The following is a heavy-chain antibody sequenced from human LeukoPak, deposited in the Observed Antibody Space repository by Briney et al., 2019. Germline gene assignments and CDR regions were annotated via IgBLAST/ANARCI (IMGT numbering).Heavy chain of an antibody. V-gene: IGHV3-30*02. CDR2: IRYDGSNK. CDR1: GFTFSSYG. CDR3: AKDRLGGYSYGQLYFDY. Sequence: PGGSLRLSCAASGFTFSSYGMHWVRQAPGKGLEWVAFIRYDGSNKYYADSVKGRFTISRDNSKNTLYLQMNSLRAEDTAVYYCAKDRLGGYSYGQLYFDYWGQGTLVTVSS. J-gene: IGHJ4*02. D-gene: IGHD5-18*01.